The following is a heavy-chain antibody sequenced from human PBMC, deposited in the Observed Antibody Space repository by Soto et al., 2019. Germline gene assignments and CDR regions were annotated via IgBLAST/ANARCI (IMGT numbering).Heavy chain of an antibody. Sequence: SENLSVTCAVSGGSISSGGYSWSWIRQPPGKGLEWIGYIYHSGSTYYNPSLKSRVTISVDRSKNQFSLELSSVTAADTAVYYCARFWADGGKDNWFDPLGQGTLVTVPS. CDR2: IYHSGST. D-gene: IGHD2-15*01. J-gene: IGHJ5*02. V-gene: IGHV4-30-2*01. CDR1: GGSISSGGYS. CDR3: ARFWADGGKDNWFDP.